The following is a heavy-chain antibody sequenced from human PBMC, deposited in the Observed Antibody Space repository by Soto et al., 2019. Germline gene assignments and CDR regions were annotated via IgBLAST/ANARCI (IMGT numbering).Heavy chain of an antibody. CDR1: GGSISSYY. CDR3: AGAAAGTRVYYYYGMGV. V-gene: IGHV4-4*07. Sequence: SETLSLTCTVSGGSISSYYWSWIRQPAGKGLEWIGRIYTSGSTNYNPSLKSRVTMSVDTSKNQFSLKLSSVTAADTAVYYCAGAAAGTRVYYYYGMGVWGQGTTVTVSS. CDR2: IYTSGST. D-gene: IGHD6-13*01. J-gene: IGHJ6*02.